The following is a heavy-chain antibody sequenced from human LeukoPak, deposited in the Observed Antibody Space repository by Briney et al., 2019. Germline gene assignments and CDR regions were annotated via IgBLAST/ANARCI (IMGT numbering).Heavy chain of an antibody. CDR3: ATEGDSSGYFDY. D-gene: IGHD3-22*01. CDR2: IYYSGSA. V-gene: IGHV4-59*12. Sequence: SETLSLTCSVSGGSISNYYWSWIRQPPGKGLEWIGHIYYSGSANYNPSLKSRVTISVDTSKNRFSLKLSSVTAAGTAVYYCATEGDSSGYFDYWGQGTLVTVSS. CDR1: GGSISNYY. J-gene: IGHJ4*02.